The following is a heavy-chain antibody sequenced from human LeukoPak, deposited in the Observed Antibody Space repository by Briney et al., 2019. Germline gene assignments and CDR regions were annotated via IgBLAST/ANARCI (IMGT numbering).Heavy chain of an antibody. CDR2: MNPISGNT. Sequence: ASVKVSCKASGYTFSNNDINWVRQATGQGLEWMGWMNPISGNTGFAQKFQGRVTITRITSISTAYMEMSSLRSDDTAVYYCARNGAMAAGDYWGQGTLVTVSS. D-gene: IGHD5-18*01. J-gene: IGHJ4*02. V-gene: IGHV1-8*03. CDR1: GYTFSNND. CDR3: ARNGAMAAGDY.